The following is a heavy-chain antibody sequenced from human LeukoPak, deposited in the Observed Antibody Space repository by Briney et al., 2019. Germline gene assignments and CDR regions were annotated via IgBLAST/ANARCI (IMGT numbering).Heavy chain of an antibody. J-gene: IGHJ2*01. CDR1: GYSFTSYW. D-gene: IGHD4-23*01. CDR3: ARRVVNNRNWYFDL. V-gene: IGHV5-51*01. Sequence: GESLKISCKGSGYSFTSYWIGWVRQMPGKGLEWMAIIHPGDSDTRYSPSFQGQVTISADKSINTAYLQWSSLKASDTAMYYCARRVVNNRNWYFDLWGRGTLVTVSS. CDR2: IHPGDSDT.